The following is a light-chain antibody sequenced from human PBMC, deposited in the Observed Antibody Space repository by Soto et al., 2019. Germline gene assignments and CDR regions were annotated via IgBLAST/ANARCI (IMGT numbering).Light chain of an antibody. CDR2: GAS. CDR3: QRDGWSLT. J-gene: IGKJ4*01. CDR1: QGVRDNY. Sequence: IVLPQSPGPLSLSPGEIATLSCRASQGVRDNYLAWYQQKPGRPPTSLIYGASKRVFGISDRFRGSGYGTEFTITINRLEPEESAVYYCQRDGWSLTFGGGTKVEIK. V-gene: IGKV3-20*01.